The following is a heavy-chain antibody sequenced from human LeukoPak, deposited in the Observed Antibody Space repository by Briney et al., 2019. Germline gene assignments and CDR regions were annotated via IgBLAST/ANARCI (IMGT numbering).Heavy chain of an antibody. CDR3: AKVSTVVTLNYFDY. CDR1: GFTFSRYW. J-gene: IGHJ4*02. V-gene: IGHV3-30*02. D-gene: IGHD4-23*01. CDR2: IRYDGSNK. Sequence: GESLRLSCAASGFTFSRYWIHWVRQAPGKGLEWVAFIRYDGSNKYYADSVKGRFTISRDNSKNTLYLQMNSLRAEDTAVYYCAKVSTVVTLNYFDYWGQGTLVTVSS.